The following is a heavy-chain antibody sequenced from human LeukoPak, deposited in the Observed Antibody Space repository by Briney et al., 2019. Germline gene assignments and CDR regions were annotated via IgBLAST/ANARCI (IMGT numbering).Heavy chain of an antibody. D-gene: IGHD3-22*01. CDR1: GFTFSKHW. CDR3: ARAYYDSSGYYYVYFDY. Sequence: GGSLRLSCAASGFTFSKHWMSWVRQAPGKGLEWVANIKQDGSEKYYVDSLKGRFAISRDNAKNSLYLQIDSLRAEDTAVYYCARAYYDSSGYYYVYFDYWGQGTLVTVSS. CDR2: IKQDGSEK. J-gene: IGHJ4*02. V-gene: IGHV3-7*01.